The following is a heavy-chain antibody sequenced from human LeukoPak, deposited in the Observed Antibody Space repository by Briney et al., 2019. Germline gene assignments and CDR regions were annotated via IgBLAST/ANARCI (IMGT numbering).Heavy chain of an antibody. D-gene: IGHD3-3*01. CDR2: ISWNSDII. J-gene: IGHJ6*02. Sequence: GRSLRLSCAGSGFTFDDYAMHWVRQAPGKGLEWVSYISWNSDIIGYADSVKGRFTISRDNAKRFLFLQMNSLRAEDTALYYCAKDMEWSRDYGPNYYYYAMDLWGQGTTVTVSS. CDR3: AKDMEWSRDYGPNYYYYAMDL. V-gene: IGHV3-9*01. CDR1: GFTFDDYA.